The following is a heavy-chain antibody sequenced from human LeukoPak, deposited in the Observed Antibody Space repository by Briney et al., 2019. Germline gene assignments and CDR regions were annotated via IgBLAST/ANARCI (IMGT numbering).Heavy chain of an antibody. D-gene: IGHD2-21*02. V-gene: IGHV4-31*03. CDR3: GRVSGSDCGGACYPSLLDY. CDR2: IYYSGST. J-gene: IGHJ4*02. CDR1: GGSISSVGYC. Sequence: SQTLSLTCTVSGGSISSVGYCWGWIRQHPGKGLGWVGYIYYSGSTYYSPSLKSRVTISVDTSKNQFSLKLSSVTAAATAVYYCGRVSGSDCGGACYPSLLDYWGQGTLVTVSS.